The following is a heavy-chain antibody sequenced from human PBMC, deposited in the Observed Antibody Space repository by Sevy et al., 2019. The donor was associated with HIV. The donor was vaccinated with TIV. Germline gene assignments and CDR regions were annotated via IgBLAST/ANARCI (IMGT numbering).Heavy chain of an antibody. Sequence: GESLKISCAASGFTFSSYGLSSYSMNWVRQAPGKGLEWVSSISSSSSYIFYADSVKGRFTISRDNAKNSGYLQMNSLGAEDTAVYYCARDRGVGTSSYGMDVWGQGTTVTVSS. V-gene: IGHV3-21*01. CDR1: GFTFSSYGLSSYS. CDR2: ISSSSSYI. CDR3: ARDRGVGTSSYGMDV. J-gene: IGHJ6*02. D-gene: IGHD1-26*01.